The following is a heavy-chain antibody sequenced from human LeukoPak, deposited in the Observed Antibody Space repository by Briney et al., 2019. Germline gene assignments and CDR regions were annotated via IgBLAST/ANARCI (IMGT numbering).Heavy chain of an antibody. Sequence: PSETLSLTCTVSGGSMDGHYWTWLRQPPGKGVEWIGYFCKCAMTNQNPSLSRRVSMSMDTSKSQLSLPLTSVTAADTAVYYCARPRTILGVVIGRHYIELWGTGTTVSVSS. CDR1: GGSMDGHY. CDR3: ARPRTILGVVIGRHYIEL. D-gene: IGHD3-3*01. J-gene: IGHJ6*03. CDR2: FCKCAMT. V-gene: IGHV4-4*09.